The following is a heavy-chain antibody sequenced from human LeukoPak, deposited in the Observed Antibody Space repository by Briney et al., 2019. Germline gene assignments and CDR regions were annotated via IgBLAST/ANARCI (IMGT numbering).Heavy chain of an antibody. CDR2: IYYSGST. CDR3: ARLGDILRKDWFDP. D-gene: IGHD3-16*01. J-gene: IGHJ5*02. CDR1: GGSISSYY. Sequence: PSETLSLTCTVSGGSISSYYWSWIRQPPGKGLEWIGYIYYSGSTNYNPSLKSRVTISVDTSKNQFSLKLSSVTAADTAVYYCARLGDILRKDWFDPWGQGTLVTVSS. V-gene: IGHV4-59*08.